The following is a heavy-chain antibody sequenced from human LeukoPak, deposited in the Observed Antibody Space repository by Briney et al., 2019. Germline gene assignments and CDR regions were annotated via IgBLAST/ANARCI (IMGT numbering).Heavy chain of an antibody. CDR1: GYTFTGYY. CDR3: AVGAQPYRYYYYYYYMDV. V-gene: IGHV1-2*02. J-gene: IGHJ6*03. Sequence: ASVKVSCKASGYTFTGYYMHWVRQAPGQGLEWMGWTNPNSGGTNYAQKFQGRVTMTRDTSISTAYMELSRLRSDDTAVYYCAVGAQPYRYYYYYYYMDVWGKGTTVTISS. CDR2: TNPNSGGT. D-gene: IGHD4/OR15-4a*01.